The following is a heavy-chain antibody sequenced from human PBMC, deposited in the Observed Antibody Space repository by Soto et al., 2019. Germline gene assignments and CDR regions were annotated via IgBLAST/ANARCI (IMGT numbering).Heavy chain of an antibody. CDR3: ARVGGYWNTLDY. D-gene: IGHD1-1*01. CDR2: INPHGGST. J-gene: IGHJ4*01. Sequence: QVQLVQSGAELKKPGASVNISCKASGYNFNNFYIHWVRQTPGQGLEWMGVINPHGGSTNYAPKFQGRLSMARDTSTDTAYMELSSLRSDDKALYYCARVGGYWNTLDYWGHGTLVTVSS. CDR1: GYNFNNFY. V-gene: IGHV1-46*02.